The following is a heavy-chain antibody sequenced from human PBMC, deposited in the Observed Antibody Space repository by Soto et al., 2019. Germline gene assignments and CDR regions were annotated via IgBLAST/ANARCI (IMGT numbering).Heavy chain of an antibody. CDR3: TTETADSISMEQY. D-gene: IGHD6-13*01. CDR1: GFSFSYAW. V-gene: IGHV3-15*01. J-gene: IGHJ4*02. Sequence: VWSLRLSCAASGFSFSYAWMSWVRQAPGKGLEWVGRIRSKTDGGTADYPAPVKGRFTISRDDSKNTLYLQMNSLKTDDTAVYYWTTETADSISMEQYWGKRTQSTVHS. CDR2: IRSKTDGGTA.